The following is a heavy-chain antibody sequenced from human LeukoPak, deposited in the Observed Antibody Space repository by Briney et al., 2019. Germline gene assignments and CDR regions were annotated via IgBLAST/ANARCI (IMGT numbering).Heavy chain of an antibody. J-gene: IGHJ4*02. CDR3: ARVAEDCSSTSCYAGVDY. V-gene: IGHV1-18*01. Sequence: ASLKVSCKASDYTFISYGISGVRQAPGQGLERMGWISAYNGNTNYAQKLQGRVTMTTDTSTSTAYMELRSPRSDDTAVYYCARVAEDCSSTSCYAGVDYWGQGTLVTVSS. CDR1: DYTFISYG. D-gene: IGHD2-2*01. CDR2: ISAYNGNT.